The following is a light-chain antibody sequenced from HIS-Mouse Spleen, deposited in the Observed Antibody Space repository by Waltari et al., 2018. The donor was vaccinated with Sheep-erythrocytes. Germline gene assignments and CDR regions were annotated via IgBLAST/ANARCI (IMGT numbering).Light chain of an antibody. CDR1: SSDVGSYNL. J-gene: IGLJ3*02. Sequence: QSALTQPASVSGSPGQSITISCTGTSSDVGSYNLVSWYQQHPGKAPKLMIYEGSKRPSGVSHRFSGSKYGNTASLTISGLQAEDEADYYCCSYAGSSTWVFGGGTKLTVL. CDR3: CSYAGSSTWV. V-gene: IGLV2-23*01. CDR2: EGS.